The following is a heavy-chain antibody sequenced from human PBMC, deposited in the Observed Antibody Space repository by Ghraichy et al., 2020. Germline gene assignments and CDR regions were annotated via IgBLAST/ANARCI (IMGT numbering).Heavy chain of an antibody. CDR3: AREPGLGVTAIPAHYYGMDV. J-gene: IGHJ6*02. CDR2: ISAYNGNT. D-gene: IGHD2-21*02. V-gene: IGHV1-18*01. CDR1: GYTFTSYG. Sequence: ASVKVSCKASGYTFTSYGISWVRQAPGQGLEWMGWISAYNGNTNYAQKLQGRVTMTTDTSTSTAYMELRSLRSDDTAVYYCAREPGLGVTAIPAHYYGMDVWGQGTTVTVSS.